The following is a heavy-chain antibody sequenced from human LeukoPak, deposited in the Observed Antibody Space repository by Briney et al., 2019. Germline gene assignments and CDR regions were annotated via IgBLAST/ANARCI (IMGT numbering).Heavy chain of an antibody. V-gene: IGHV4-34*01. CDR2: INHSGST. J-gene: IGHJ4*02. D-gene: IGHD2-15*01. CDR1: GGSFSGYY. Sequence: PSETLSLTCAVYGGSFSGYYWSWIRQPPGKGLEWIGEINHSGSTNYNPSLKSRVTISVDTSKNQFSLKLSSVTAADTAVYYCARHTYCSGISCFLYYFDYWGQGTLVTASS. CDR3: ARHTYCSGISCFLYYFDY.